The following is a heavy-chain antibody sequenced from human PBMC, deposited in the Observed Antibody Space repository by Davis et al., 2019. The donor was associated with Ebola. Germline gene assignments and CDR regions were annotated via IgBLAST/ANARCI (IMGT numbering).Heavy chain of an antibody. Sequence: GESLKISCAASGFPFSNYNMNWVRQAPGKGLERVSFISPDSGYINYGDSVRGRFTISRDNAKNSMYLQINSLRAEDTAVYYCARDRDWSVDYWGQGTLVTVSS. J-gene: IGHJ4*02. D-gene: IGHD1-1*01. V-gene: IGHV3-21*01. CDR1: GFPFSNYN. CDR3: ARDRDWSVDY. CDR2: ISPDSGYI.